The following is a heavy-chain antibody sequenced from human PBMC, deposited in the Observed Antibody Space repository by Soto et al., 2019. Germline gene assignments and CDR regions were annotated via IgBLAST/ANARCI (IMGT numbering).Heavy chain of an antibody. CDR3: ARDLPRDYGETIGWFDP. CDR2: INPSGGNT. CDR1: GYTFTSYY. Sequence: QVQLVQSGAEVKKPGASVKVSCKASGYTFTSYYMHWVRQAPGQGLEWMGIINPSGGNTSYAQKFQGRVTMTRDTSTSTVYMELSSLRSEDTAVYYCARDLPRDYGETIGWFDPWGQGTLVTVSS. V-gene: IGHV1-46*03. D-gene: IGHD4-17*01. J-gene: IGHJ5*02.